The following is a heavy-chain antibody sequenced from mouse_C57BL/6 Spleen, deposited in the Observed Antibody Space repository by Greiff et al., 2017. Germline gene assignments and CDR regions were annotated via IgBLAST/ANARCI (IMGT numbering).Heavy chain of an antibody. V-gene: IGHV3-6*01. Sequence: EVQLVESGPGLVKPSQSLSLTCSVTGYSITSGYYWNWIRQFPGNKLEWMGYISYDGSNNYNPSLKNRISITRDTSKNQFFLKLNSVTTEDTATYYCARVNEWYFDVWGTGTTVTVSS. CDR2: ISYDGSN. J-gene: IGHJ1*03. CDR3: ARVNEWYFDV. CDR1: GYSITSGYY.